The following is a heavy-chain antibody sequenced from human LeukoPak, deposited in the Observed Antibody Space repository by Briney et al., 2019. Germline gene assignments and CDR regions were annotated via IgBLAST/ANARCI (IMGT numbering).Heavy chain of an antibody. Sequence: GSSVKVSCKASGGTFSSYAISWVRQAPGQGLEWMGGIIPIFGTANYAQKFQGRVTITADESTSTAYMELSSLRSEDTAVYYCAREWDYSGSYELSYYYYMDVWGKGTTVTISS. CDR1: GGTFSSYA. V-gene: IGHV1-69*01. CDR2: IIPIFGTA. CDR3: AREWDYSGSYELSYYYYMDV. J-gene: IGHJ6*03. D-gene: IGHD1-26*01.